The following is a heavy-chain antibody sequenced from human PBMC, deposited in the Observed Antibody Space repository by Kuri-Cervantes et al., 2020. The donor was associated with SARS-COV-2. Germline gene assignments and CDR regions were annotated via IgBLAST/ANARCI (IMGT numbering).Heavy chain of an antibody. J-gene: IGHJ4*02. D-gene: IGHD6-13*01. CDR3: ASQQLPLFDY. CDR1: GFTFSSYG. CDR2: IWYDGSNK. V-gene: IGHV3-33*08. Sequence: GESLKISCAASGFTFSSYGMHWVRQAPGKGLEWVAVIWYDGSNKYYADSVKGRFTISRDNSKNSLYLQMNSLRDEDTAVYYCASQQLPLFDYWGQGTLVTVSS.